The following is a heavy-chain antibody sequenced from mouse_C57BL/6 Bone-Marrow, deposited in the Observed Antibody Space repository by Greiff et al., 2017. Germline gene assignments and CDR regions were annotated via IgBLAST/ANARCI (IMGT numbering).Heavy chain of an antibody. V-gene: IGHV10-1*01. CDR2: IRSKSNNYAT. Sequence: EVKVIESGGGLVQPKGSLKLSCAASGFSFNTYAMNWVRQAPGKGLEWVARIRSKSNNYATYYADSVKDRFTISRDDSESMLYLQMNNLKTEDTAMYYCVSGDYPYYFDYWGQGTTLTVSS. J-gene: IGHJ2*01. D-gene: IGHD2-4*01. CDR3: VSGDYPYYFDY. CDR1: GFSFNTYA.